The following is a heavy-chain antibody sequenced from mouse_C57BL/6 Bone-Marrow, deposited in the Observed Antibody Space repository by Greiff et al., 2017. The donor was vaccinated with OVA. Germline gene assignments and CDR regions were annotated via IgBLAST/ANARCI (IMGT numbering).Heavy chain of an antibody. CDR1: GFTFSSYA. V-gene: IGHV5-4*03. J-gene: IGHJ3*01. Sequence: EVKLVESGGGLVKPGGSLKLSCAASGFTFSSYAMSWVRQTPEKRLAWVATISDGGSYTYYPDNVKGLFTISRDNAKNNLYLQLSHLKSEDTAMYYCARGLYSPFAYWGQGTLVTVSA. CDR3: ARGLYSPFAY. CDR2: ISDGGSYT. D-gene: IGHD2-12*01.